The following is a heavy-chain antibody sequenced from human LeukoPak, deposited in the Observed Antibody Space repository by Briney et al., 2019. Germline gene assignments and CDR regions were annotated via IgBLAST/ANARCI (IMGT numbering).Heavy chain of an antibody. Sequence: SETLSLTCTVSGGSSSSSTYYWGWIRQTPGKGLEWIGNIFYSGSTYYNPSLKSRVTISVDTSKNQFSLKLSSVTAADTALYYCARGEIFSRSFDIWGQGTMVTVSS. CDR1: GGSSSSSTYY. CDR3: ARGEIFSRSFDI. V-gene: IGHV4-39*07. CDR2: IFYSGST. J-gene: IGHJ3*02. D-gene: IGHD3-9*01.